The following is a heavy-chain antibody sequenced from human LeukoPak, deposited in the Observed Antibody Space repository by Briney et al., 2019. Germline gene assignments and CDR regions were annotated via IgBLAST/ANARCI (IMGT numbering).Heavy chain of an antibody. CDR2: INHSGST. CDR1: GGSFSGYY. CDR3: ATLQNWFDP. J-gene: IGHJ5*02. D-gene: IGHD4-11*01. V-gene: IGHV4-34*01. Sequence: SETLSLTCAVYGGSFSGYYWSWIRQPPGKGLEWIGEINHSGSTNYNPSLKSRVTISVDTSKNQFSLKLGSVTAADTAVYYCATLQNWFDPWGQGTLVTVSS.